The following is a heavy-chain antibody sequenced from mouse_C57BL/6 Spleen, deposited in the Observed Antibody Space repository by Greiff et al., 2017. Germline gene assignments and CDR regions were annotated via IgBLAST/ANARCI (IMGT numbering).Heavy chain of an antibody. Sequence: QVQLQQPGAELVMPGASVKLSCKASGYTFTSYWMHWVKQRPGQGLEWIGEIDPSASYTNYNQKFKGKSTLTVDKSSSTAYMQLSSLTSEDAAVYYCARRGSSYVDYWGQSTTLAVYS. CDR3: ARRGSSYVDY. V-gene: IGHV1-69*01. D-gene: IGHD1-1*01. CDR1: GYTFTSYW. CDR2: IDPSASYT. J-gene: IGHJ2*01.